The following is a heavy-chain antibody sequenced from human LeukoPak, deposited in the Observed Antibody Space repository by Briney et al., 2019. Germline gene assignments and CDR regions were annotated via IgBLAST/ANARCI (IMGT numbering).Heavy chain of an antibody. CDR1: GYTFTGYY. CDR3: ARSSGWKYNIDY. J-gene: IGHJ4*02. D-gene: IGHD6-19*01. Sequence: ASAKVSCKASGYTFTGYYMHWVRQAPGQGLEWMGWINPNSGGTNYAQKFQGRVTMTRDTSISTAYMELSRLRSDDTAMYYCARSSGWKYNIDYWGQGTLVTVSS. CDR2: INPNSGGT. V-gene: IGHV1-2*02.